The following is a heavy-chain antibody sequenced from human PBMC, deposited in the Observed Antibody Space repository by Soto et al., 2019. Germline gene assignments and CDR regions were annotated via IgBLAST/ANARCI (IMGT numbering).Heavy chain of an antibody. D-gene: IGHD3-10*01. Sequence: PGGSLRLSCAASGFTFTAYTMYWVRQPPGKGLEWVASISRTRDYIYYADSVKGRFTISRDNADNSLYLQMNSLGAEDTAVYYCARFMYYYGSGSYYYYGMDVWGQGTTVTVSS. CDR1: GFTFTAYT. CDR3: ARFMYYYGSGSYYYYGMDV. V-gene: IGHV3-21*04. J-gene: IGHJ6*02. CDR2: ISRTRDYI.